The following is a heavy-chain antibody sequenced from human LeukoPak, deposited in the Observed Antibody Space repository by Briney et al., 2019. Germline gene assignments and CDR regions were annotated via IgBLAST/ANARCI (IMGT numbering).Heavy chain of an antibody. J-gene: IGHJ4*02. CDR1: GYSISSGYY. V-gene: IGHV4-38-2*02. D-gene: IGHD4-17*01. CDR2: IYHSGST. CDR3: ARVYDYGDYYFDY. Sequence: SETLSLTCTVSGYSISSGYYWGWIRQPPGKGLEWIGSIYHSGSTNYNPSLKSRVTISVDKSKNQFSLKLSSVTAADTAVYYCARVYDYGDYYFDYWGQGTLVTVSS.